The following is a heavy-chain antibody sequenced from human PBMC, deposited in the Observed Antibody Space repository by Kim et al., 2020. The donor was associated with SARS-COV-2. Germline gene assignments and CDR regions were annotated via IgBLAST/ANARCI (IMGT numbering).Heavy chain of an antibody. J-gene: IGHJ4*02. V-gene: IGHV3-23*01. Sequence: GGSLRLSCAASGFTFSSYAMSWVRQAPGKGLEWVSAISGSGGSTYYADSVKGRFTISRDNSKNTLYLQMNSLRAEDTAVYYCAKSPSRNAASGRVTRYWGQGTLVTVSS. D-gene: IGHD2-15*01. CDR2: ISGSGGST. CDR1: GFTFSSYA. CDR3: AKSPSRNAASGRVTRY.